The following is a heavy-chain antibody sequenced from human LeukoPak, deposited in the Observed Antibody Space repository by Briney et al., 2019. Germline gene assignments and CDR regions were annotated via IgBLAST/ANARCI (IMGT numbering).Heavy chain of an antibody. D-gene: IGHD6-19*01. CDR3: ARPLASSGWYYFDY. J-gene: IGHJ4*02. V-gene: IGHV3-23*01. Sequence: GGSLRLSCAASGFTFSSYAMSWVRQAPGKGLEWVSAISGSGGSTHYADSVKGRFTISRDNSKNTLYLQMNSLRAEDTAVYYCARPLASSGWYYFDYWGQGTLVTVSS. CDR2: ISGSGGST. CDR1: GFTFSSYA.